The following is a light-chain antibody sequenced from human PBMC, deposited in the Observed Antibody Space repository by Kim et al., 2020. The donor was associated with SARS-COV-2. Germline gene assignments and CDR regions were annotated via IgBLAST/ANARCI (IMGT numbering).Light chain of an antibody. Sequence: DIQMTQSPSSLSASVGDRVTITCQASQDITKFLRWYQQKPGKAPELLIYDASKLEAGVPSRFSGSGSATHFTLTIDSLQPEDVATYYCQQYENVPYTFGQGTNLEI. CDR3: QQYENVPYT. J-gene: IGKJ2*01. V-gene: IGKV1-33*01. CDR2: DAS. CDR1: QDITKF.